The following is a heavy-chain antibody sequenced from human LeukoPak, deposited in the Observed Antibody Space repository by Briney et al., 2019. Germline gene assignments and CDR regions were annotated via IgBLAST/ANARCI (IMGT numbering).Heavy chain of an antibody. Sequence: GGSLRLSCAASGFTFSNYAMSWVRQAPGKGLEWVSAISASGGYTYYADSVKGRFTISRDNSKNTLYLQMNSLRAEDTAVYYCAKDLRNYDFWSGYYPGVFDYWGQGTLVTVSS. CDR2: ISASGGYT. V-gene: IGHV3-23*01. D-gene: IGHD3-3*01. CDR1: GFTFSNYA. J-gene: IGHJ4*02. CDR3: AKDLRNYDFWSGYYPGVFDY.